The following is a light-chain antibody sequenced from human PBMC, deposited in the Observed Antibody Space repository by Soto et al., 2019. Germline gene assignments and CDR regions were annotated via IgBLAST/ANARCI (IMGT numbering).Light chain of an antibody. J-gene: IGKJ4*01. Sequence: PGERVTLSCRASQSVSSSYLTWYQQKPGQAPRLLIYDASNRATGIPARFSGSGSGTEFTLTISSLQSEDFAVYYCQQYNNWPPLTFGGGTKVDI. CDR1: QSVSSSY. CDR3: QQYNNWPPLT. CDR2: DAS. V-gene: IGKV3-15*01.